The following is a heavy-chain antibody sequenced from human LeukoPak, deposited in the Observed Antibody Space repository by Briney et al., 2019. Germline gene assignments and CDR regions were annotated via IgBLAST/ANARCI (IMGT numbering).Heavy chain of an antibody. CDR1: GFSFSYSG. CDR2: ISYDATNK. V-gene: IGHV3-30*03. CDR3: AMNTYTSGWDY. Sequence: GGSLRLSCAASGFSFSYSGIHWVRQAPGKGLEWVALISYDATNKYYADSMKGRFTISRDNSKNTLYLQMNSLRAEDTAVYYCAMNTYTSGWDYWGQGTLVTVSS. J-gene: IGHJ4*02. D-gene: IGHD6-19*01.